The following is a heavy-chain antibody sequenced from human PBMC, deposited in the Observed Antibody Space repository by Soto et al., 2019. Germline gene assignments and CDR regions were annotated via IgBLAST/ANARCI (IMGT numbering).Heavy chain of an antibody. CDR1: GGSISSYY. V-gene: IGHV4-59*01. Sequence: SETLSLTCTVSGGSISSYYWSWIRQPPGKGLEWIGYIYYSGSTNYSPSLKSRVTISVDTSKNQFSLKLSSVTAADTAVYYCARARYSYEFDYWGQGTLVTVSS. J-gene: IGHJ4*02. CDR3: ARARYSYEFDY. CDR2: IYYSGST. D-gene: IGHD5-18*01.